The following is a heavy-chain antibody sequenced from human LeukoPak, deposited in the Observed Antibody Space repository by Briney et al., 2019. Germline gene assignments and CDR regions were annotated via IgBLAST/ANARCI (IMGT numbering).Heavy chain of an antibody. CDR2: IKSKSDGERA. D-gene: IGHD3-10*01. V-gene: IGHV3-15*01. CDR3: TTEYEAGSREWFAP. Sequence: PGVTLRLYCAASGFTFNYARMSWVRQAPGKELEWISRIKSKSDGERADYADFVKGRFTISRDDSKNTLNLQMNSVKAEDTAIYYCTTEYEAGSREWFAPWGQGTLVVDSS. J-gene: IGHJ5*02. CDR1: GFTFNYAR.